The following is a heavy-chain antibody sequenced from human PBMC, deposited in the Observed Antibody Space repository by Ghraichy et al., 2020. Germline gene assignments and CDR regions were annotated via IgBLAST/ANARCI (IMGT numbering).Heavy chain of an antibody. Sequence: GESLNISCVGSGSTFSSYSMNWVRQSPGKGLEWVSYITSSSRTIWYADSVKGRFTISRDNAQNSVSLQMTSLRDEDTAVYYCARASRVVRFYYYDGMDVWGQGTTVNVYS. J-gene: IGHJ6*01. CDR3: ARASRVVRFYYYDGMDV. V-gene: IGHV3-48*02. CDR1: GSTFSSYS. D-gene: IGHD3-22*01. CDR2: ITSSSRTI.